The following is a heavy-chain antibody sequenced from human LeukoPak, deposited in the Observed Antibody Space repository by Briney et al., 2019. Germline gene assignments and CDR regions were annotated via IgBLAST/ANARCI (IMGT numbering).Heavy chain of an antibody. CDR1: GFTFSSYA. D-gene: IGHD5-18*01. Sequence: PGRSLRLSCAASGFTFSSYAMSWVRQAPGKGLEWVSAISGSGGSTYYADSVKGRITISRDNSKNTLYLQMNSLRAEDTAVYYCAKAITLRGYSYGSFDYWGQGTLVTVSS. CDR2: ISGSGGST. J-gene: IGHJ4*02. CDR3: AKAITLRGYSYGSFDY. V-gene: IGHV3-23*01.